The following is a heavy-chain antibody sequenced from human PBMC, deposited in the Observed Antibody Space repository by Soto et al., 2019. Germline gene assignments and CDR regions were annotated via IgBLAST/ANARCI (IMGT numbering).Heavy chain of an antibody. CDR1: GFTFGDYA. Sequence: LRVSFKDSGFTFGDYAMDWVLQAPWKGLEWVGFIRPKDYNATTEYAPSVKGRFSISRDDYKRIAYLQMNSLRSEETAMYYCGRCRTDSYAMDVWGQGTTVTVSS. CDR2: IRPKDYNATT. D-gene: IGHD1-1*01. V-gene: IGHV3-49*04. CDR3: GRCRTDSYAMDV. J-gene: IGHJ6*02.